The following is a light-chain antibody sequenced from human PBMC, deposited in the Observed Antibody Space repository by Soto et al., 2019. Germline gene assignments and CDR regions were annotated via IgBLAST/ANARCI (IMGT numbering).Light chain of an antibody. CDR1: QGIRSE. CDR2: AAS. J-gene: IGKJ1*01. CDR3: LHDYNYPRT. V-gene: IGKV1-6*01. Sequence: AIQMTQSPSSLSASVGDRVIITCRASQGIRSELAWYQQKPGKAPDFLIYAASTLQPGVPYRFSGSGSGTDFTLTISNLQPEDFATYYCLHDYNYPRTFGQGTKVEIK.